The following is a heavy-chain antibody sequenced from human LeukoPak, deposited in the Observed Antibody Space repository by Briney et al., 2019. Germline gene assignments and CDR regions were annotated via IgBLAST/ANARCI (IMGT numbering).Heavy chain of an antibody. CDR2: ISSSSSYI. CDR1: GFTFSSYS. Sequence: GGSLRLSCAASGFTFSSYSMNWVRQAPGKGLEWVSSISSSSSYIYYADSVKGRFTISRDNAKNSLYLQMNSLRAEDTAVYYCARDLGGIAAAEDAFDIWGQGTMVTVSS. D-gene: IGHD6-13*01. V-gene: IGHV3-21*01. CDR3: ARDLGGIAAAEDAFDI. J-gene: IGHJ3*02.